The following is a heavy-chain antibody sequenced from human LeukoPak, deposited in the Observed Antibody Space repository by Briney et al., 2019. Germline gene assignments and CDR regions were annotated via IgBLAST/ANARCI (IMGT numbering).Heavy chain of an antibody. CDR1: GFGLRVLS. CDR2: IRPETGEP. V-gene: IGHV1-24*01. Sequence: ASVKVSCKLSGFGLRVLSIHWMRQAPGKGLEWVGGIRPETGEPIFAQKFRGRVTITEDTFTDTGYLELRGLTSEDTAVYYCSTDSGRIYFYFDFWGQGILVTVSS. D-gene: IGHD2/OR15-2a*01. J-gene: IGHJ4*02. CDR3: STDSGRIYFYFDF.